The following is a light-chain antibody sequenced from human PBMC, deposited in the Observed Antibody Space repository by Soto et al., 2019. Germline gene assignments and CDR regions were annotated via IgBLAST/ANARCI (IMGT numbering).Light chain of an antibody. J-gene: IGKJ4*01. V-gene: IGKV3-11*01. Sequence: EIVLTQTPATLSLSPGERATLSCRASQSVNSYLAWYQQKPGQAPRLLIYDASNRATGIPGRFSGSGSGTDFTLAISSLEPEDFAVYYCQQRSNWPLTFGGGTKVEIK. CDR2: DAS. CDR3: QQRSNWPLT. CDR1: QSVNSY.